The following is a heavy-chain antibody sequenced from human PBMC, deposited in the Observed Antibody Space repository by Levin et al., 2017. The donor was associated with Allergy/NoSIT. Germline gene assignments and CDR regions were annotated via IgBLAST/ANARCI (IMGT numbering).Heavy chain of an antibody. CDR1: GYTFTAYY. CDR3: ATSTGYRTSWSAFDS. V-gene: IGHV1-2*02. J-gene: IGHJ3*02. Sequence: ASVKVSCKASGYTFTAYYMHWVRQAPGQGLEWMGWMNPRSGATNYAQKFQGRVTMTRDTSISTAYVEVSSLTSDDTAMYYCATSTGYRTSWSAFDSWGQGTMVSVSS. D-gene: IGHD6-13*01. CDR2: MNPRSGAT.